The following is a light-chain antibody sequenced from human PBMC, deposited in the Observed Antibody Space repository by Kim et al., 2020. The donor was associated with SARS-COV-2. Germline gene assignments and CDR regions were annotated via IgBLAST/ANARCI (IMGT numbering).Light chain of an antibody. CDR3: QAWDSSTAV. CDR1: KMGDKY. J-gene: IGLJ2*01. CDR2: QDS. Sequence: MVPGPTRSITCSGDKMGDKYACWYQQKPGQSPVLVIYQDSKRTSGIPERFSGANSGNTATLTISGTQAMDEADYYCQAWDSSTAVFGGGTQLTVL. V-gene: IGLV3-1*01.